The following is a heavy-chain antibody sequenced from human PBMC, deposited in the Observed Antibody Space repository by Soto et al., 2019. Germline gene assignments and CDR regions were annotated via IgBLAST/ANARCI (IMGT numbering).Heavy chain of an antibody. D-gene: IGHD5-12*01. J-gene: IGHJ6*02. CDR3: ARGDIVATIGVYYYYGMDV. V-gene: IGHV4-34*01. CDR2: INHSGST. CDR1: GGSFSGYY. Sequence: SETLSLTCAVYGGSFSGYYWSWIRQPPGKGLEWIGEINHSGSTNYNPSLKSRVTISVDTSKNQFSLKLSSVTAADMAVYYCARGDIVATIGVYYYYGMDVWGQGTTVTVSS.